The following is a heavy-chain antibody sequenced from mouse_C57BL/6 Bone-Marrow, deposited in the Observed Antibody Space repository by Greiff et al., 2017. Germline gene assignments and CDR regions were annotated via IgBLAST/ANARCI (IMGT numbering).Heavy chain of an antibody. V-gene: IGHV14-4*01. CDR2: IDPENGDT. CDR3: TLNWDWGAY. J-gene: IGHJ3*01. CDR1: GFNIKDDY. D-gene: IGHD4-1*01. Sequence: VQLQQSGAELVRPGASVKLSCTASGFNIKDDYMHWVKQRPEQGLEWIGWIDPENGDTEYASKFQGKATITADTSSNTAYLQLSSLTSEDTAVYYCTLNWDWGAYWGQGTLVTVSA.